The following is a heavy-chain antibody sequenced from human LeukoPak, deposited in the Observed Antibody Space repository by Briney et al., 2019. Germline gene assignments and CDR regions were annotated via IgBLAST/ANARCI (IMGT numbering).Heavy chain of an antibody. Sequence: GGSLRLSCAASGFTVSSNYMSWVRQAPGKGLEWVSVMYSDGNTNYADSVKGRFTISRDNSKNTLYLQMNSLRVEDTAVYYCTTPLWFGETRIEYWGQGTLVTVSS. CDR1: GFTVSSNY. CDR2: MYSDGNT. D-gene: IGHD3-10*01. J-gene: IGHJ4*02. V-gene: IGHV3-53*01. CDR3: TTPLWFGETRIEY.